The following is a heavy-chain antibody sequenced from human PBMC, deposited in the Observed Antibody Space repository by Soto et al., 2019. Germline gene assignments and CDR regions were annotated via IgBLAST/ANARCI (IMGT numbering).Heavy chain of an antibody. Sequence: EVQLVESGGGLVQPGGSLKLSCAASGFTFSTHSMNWVRQAPGRGLEWVSYIHSSSSWEVYADSVRGRFTVSRDNAKNSLYLQMSSLRAEDTAVYYCVFVFWLVPTVWGKESTVTVSS. D-gene: IGHD3-9*01. J-gene: IGHJ6*04. CDR3: VFVFWLVPTV. CDR2: IHSSSSWE. CDR1: GFTFSTHS. V-gene: IGHV3-48*01.